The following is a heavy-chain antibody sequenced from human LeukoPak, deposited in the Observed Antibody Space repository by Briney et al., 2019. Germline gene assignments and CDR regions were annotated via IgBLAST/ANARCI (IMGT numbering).Heavy chain of an antibody. J-gene: IGHJ4*02. Sequence: GGSLRLSCAASGFTFSTYGMHWVRQAPGKGLEWVAVITYDGSNKYYADSVKGRFTISRDNSKNTLYLQMNSLRAEDTAVYYCASRSLWYGEDYWGQGTLVTVSS. CDR3: ASRSLWYGEDY. CDR1: GFTFSTYG. CDR2: ITYDGSNK. V-gene: IGHV3-30*03. D-gene: IGHD3-10*01.